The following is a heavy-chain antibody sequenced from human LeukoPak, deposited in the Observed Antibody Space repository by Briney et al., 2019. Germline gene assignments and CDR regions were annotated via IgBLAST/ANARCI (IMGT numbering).Heavy chain of an antibody. V-gene: IGHV3-23*01. D-gene: IGHD3-9*01. Sequence: PGASLRLSCAASGFTFSNYAMSWVRQAPGKGLEWVSAVSGRDTSTYYTDSVKGRFTISRDNSKNTLYLQMNSLNAEDTAIYYCAKWGDYDVLTGYYDSDYWGQGTLVTVSS. J-gene: IGHJ4*02. CDR2: VSGRDTST. CDR3: AKWGDYDVLTGYYDSDY. CDR1: GFTFSNYA.